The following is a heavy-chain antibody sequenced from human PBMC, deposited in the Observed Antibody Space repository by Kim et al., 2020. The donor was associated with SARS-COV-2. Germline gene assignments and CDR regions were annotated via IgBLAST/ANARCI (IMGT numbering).Heavy chain of an antibody. CDR1: GFTFSSYT. J-gene: IGHJ4*02. D-gene: IGHD4-17*01. Sequence: GGSLRLSCAASGFTFSSYTMHWVRQAPGKGLEWVAVISFDGSNKYYADSVKGRFTISRDNSKNTLYLQMNSLRAEDTAVYYCARDRVIGLRPNPSCFDYWGQGTLVTVSS. CDR2: ISFDGSNK. V-gene: IGHV3-30*04. CDR3: ARDRVIGLRPNPSCFDY.